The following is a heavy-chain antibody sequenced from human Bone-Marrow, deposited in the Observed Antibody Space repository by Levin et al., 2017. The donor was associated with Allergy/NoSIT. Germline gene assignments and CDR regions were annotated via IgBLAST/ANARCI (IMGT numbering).Heavy chain of an antibody. CDR1: GGTFSSDT. CDR3: ARESGSYSDRGYFFED. J-gene: IGHJ4*02. V-gene: IGHV1-69*04. Sequence: GASVKVSCKASGGTFSSDTISWVRQAPGQGLEWMGRIIPILGVPQYAQNFQGRVTITTDRSTSTDYLELSSLRSEDTAVYYCARESGSYSDRGYFFEDWGQGTLVNVSS. CDR2: IIPILGVP. D-gene: IGHD1-26*01.